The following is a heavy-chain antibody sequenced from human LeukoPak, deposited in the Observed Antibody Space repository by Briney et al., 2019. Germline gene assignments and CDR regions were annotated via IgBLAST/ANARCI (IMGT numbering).Heavy chain of an antibody. Sequence: SVKVSCKASGGTFSSYAISWVRQAPGQGLEWMGRIIPIFGTANYAQKFQGRVTITTDESTSTAYMELSSLRSEDTAVYYCARDLSLGIAGAGGYFDYGGQEPLVTVSS. CDR1: GGTFSSYA. CDR2: IIPIFGTA. J-gene: IGHJ4*02. V-gene: IGHV1-69*05. D-gene: IGHD6-19*01. CDR3: ARDLSLGIAGAGGYFDY.